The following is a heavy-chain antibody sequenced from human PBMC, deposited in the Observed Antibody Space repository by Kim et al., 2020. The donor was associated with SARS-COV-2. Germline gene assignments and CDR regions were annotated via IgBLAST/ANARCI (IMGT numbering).Heavy chain of an antibody. V-gene: IGHV3-30*04. Sequence: GGSLRLSFAASGFTFSSYAMHWVRQAPGKGLEWVAVISYDGSNKYYVDSVKGRFTISRDNSKNTLYLQMNSLRAEDTAVYYCARDATVTLLSLHYYYYGMDVWGQGTTVTVSS. CDR1: GFTFSSYA. J-gene: IGHJ6*02. CDR3: ARDATVTLLSLHYYYYGMDV. D-gene: IGHD4-4*01. CDR2: ISYDGSNK.